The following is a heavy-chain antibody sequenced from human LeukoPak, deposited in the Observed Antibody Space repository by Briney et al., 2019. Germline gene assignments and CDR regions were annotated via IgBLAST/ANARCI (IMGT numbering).Heavy chain of an antibody. CDR3: ARPSNISRVYPYFDY. CDR2: MNPNSGNT. CDR1: GYTFTSYD. D-gene: IGHD3-22*01. Sequence: ASVKVSCKASGYTFTSYDINWVRQATGQGLEWMGWMNPNSGNTGYAQKSQGRVTMTRNTSISTAYMELSSLRSEDTAVYYCARPSNISRVYPYFDYWAREPWSPSPQ. V-gene: IGHV1-8*01. J-gene: IGHJ4*02.